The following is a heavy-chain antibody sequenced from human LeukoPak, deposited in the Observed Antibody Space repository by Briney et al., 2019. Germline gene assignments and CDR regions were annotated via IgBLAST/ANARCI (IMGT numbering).Heavy chain of an antibody. CDR2: ISGSGGST. Sequence: GGSLRLSCAASGFTFSSYAMSWVRQAPGKGLEWVSAISGSGGSTYYADSVKGRFTISRDNSKNTLYLQMNSLRAEDTAVYYCAWGLTERAIMTTVTSGRNDYWGQGTLVTVSS. CDR3: AWGLTERAIMTTVTSGRNDY. CDR1: GFTFSSYA. J-gene: IGHJ4*02. D-gene: IGHD4-17*01. V-gene: IGHV3-23*01.